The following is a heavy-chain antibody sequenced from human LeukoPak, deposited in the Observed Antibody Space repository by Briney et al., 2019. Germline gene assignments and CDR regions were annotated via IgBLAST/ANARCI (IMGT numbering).Heavy chain of an antibody. CDR1: GFTFSSYG. D-gene: IGHD4-17*01. V-gene: IGHV3-30*02. J-gene: IGHJ4*02. CDR2: IQYHGRDK. Sequence: GGSLRLSRAASGFTFSSYGMHWVRQAPGKGLEWVAFIQYHGRDKYYGDSVKGRFTTSRDNSRNTLYLQMDSLRGEDTAVYYCANSPYGDWSFDFWGQGTLVTVSS. CDR3: ANSPYGDWSFDF.